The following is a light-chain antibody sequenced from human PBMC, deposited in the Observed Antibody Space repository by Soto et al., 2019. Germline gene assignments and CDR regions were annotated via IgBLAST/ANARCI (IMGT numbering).Light chain of an antibody. Sequence: QSALTQPASVSGSPGQSITISCTGTSSDVGGYNYVSWYQQLPGKAPKLMIYEVSNRPSGVSNRFSGSKSGNTASLTISGLQAEDEADYYCSAYSTSGTWVFGGGTKVTVL. V-gene: IGLV2-14*01. CDR2: EVS. CDR1: SSDVGGYNY. J-gene: IGLJ3*02. CDR3: SAYSTSGTWV.